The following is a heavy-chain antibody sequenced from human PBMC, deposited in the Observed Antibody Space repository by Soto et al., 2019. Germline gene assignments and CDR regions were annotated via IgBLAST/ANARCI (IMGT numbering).Heavy chain of an antibody. Sequence: GESLKISCKGSGYSFTCYWISWVRQMPGKGLEWMERIDPGDSDTRYSPYFQGQVTISADKSISTAYLQWSSLKSSDTALYYFVRLRPPPKVVVRDYYGMDVWGQGTTVTVSS. V-gene: IGHV5-51*01. CDR1: GYSFTCYW. CDR2: IDPGDSDT. D-gene: IGHD2-15*01. J-gene: IGHJ6*02. CDR3: VRLRPPPKVVVRDYYGMDV.